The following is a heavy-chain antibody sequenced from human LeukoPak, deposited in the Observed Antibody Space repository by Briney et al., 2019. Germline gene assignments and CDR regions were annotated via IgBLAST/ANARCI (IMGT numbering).Heavy chain of an antibody. CDR3: ARDFTIFGVVINYYGMDV. V-gene: IGHV1-18*01. CDR1: GYTFTSYG. CDR2: ISAYNGNT. D-gene: IGHD3-3*01. J-gene: IGHJ6*02. Sequence: ASVNVSCKASGYTFTSYGISWVRQAPGQGLEWMGWISAYNGNTNYAQKLQGRVTMTTDTSTSTAYMELRSLRSDDTAVYYCARDFTIFGVVINYYGMDVWGQGTTVTVSS.